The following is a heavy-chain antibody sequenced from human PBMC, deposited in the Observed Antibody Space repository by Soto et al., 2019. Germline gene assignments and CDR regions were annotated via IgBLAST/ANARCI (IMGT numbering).Heavy chain of an antibody. CDR2: IYPIDSDT. V-gene: IGHV5-51*01. D-gene: IGHD4-17*01. J-gene: IGHJ6*02. CDR1: GESFNSNW. CDR3: ARSSAVTTFYFYCMDV. Sequence: PGESLKISCKVSGESFNSNWIARVRQRPGRGLEWMGIIYPIDSDTRYSPSFQGQVTISVDRSVNSAFLQWRSLKASDTATYYCARSSAVTTFYFYCMDVWGQGTRVTVSS.